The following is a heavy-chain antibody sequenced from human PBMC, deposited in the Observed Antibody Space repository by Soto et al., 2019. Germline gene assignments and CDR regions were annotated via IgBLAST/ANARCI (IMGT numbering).Heavy chain of an antibody. CDR3: ASTALNYHFWTGYSNEALDH. CDR2: INHSSST. Sequence: LGTPSLTCAVFGGFPRGYFLDWDPPPPGEGLGWIGEINHSSSTNYSPSLKSRVTISVDMSKNQFSLKLSSVTAADTAVYYCASTALNYHFWTGYSNEALDHLGQGNLVTVS. D-gene: IGHD3-3*01. J-gene: IGHJ4*02. CDR1: GGFPRGYF. V-gene: IGHV4-34*01.